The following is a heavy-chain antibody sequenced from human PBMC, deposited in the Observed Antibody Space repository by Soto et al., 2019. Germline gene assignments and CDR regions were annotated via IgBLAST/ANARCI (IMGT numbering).Heavy chain of an antibody. CDR1: GFTFSTYS. D-gene: IGHD2-15*01. Sequence: GGSLRLSCTASGFTFSTYSMNWVRQAPGKGLEWVSFITTSSSTIYYADSVKGRFTISRDNAKNSLYLQMNSLRDEDTAVYYCARGPGGSLDYWGQGTLVTVSS. CDR2: ITTSSSTI. V-gene: IGHV3-48*02. J-gene: IGHJ4*02. CDR3: ARGPGGSLDY.